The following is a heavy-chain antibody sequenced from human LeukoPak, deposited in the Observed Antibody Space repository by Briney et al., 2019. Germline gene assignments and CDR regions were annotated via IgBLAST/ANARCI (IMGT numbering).Heavy chain of an antibody. CDR2: ISSSGSTI. V-gene: IGHV3-48*03. Sequence: GGSLRLSCAASGFTFSSYEMNWVRQAPGKGLEWVSYISSSGSTIYYADSVKGRFTISRDNAKNTMYLQMNSLRAEDTAVYYCAKDVDYGDYHDAFDIWGQGTMVTVSS. CDR1: GFTFSSYE. CDR3: AKDVDYGDYHDAFDI. J-gene: IGHJ3*02. D-gene: IGHD4-17*01.